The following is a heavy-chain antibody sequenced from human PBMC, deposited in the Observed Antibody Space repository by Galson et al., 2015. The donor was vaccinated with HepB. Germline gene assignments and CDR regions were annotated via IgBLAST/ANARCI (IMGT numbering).Heavy chain of an antibody. Sequence: SLRLSCAASGFTFNDYAMHWVRQAPGKGLEWVSTISWSSGRIGYADSVKGRFTISRDNAKNSLYLQMNSLRPEDTALYYCTKEKTMIVVARPYYFDYWGQGTLVTVSS. J-gene: IGHJ4*02. CDR3: TKEKTMIVVARPYYFDY. CDR1: GFTFNDYA. CDR2: ISWSSGRI. D-gene: IGHD3-22*01. V-gene: IGHV3-9*01.